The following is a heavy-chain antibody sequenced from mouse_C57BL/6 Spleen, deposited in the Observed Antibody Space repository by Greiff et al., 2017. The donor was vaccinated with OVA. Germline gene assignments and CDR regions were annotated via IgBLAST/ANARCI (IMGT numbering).Heavy chain of an antibody. CDR1: GFTFSDYG. CDR2: ISSGSSTI. J-gene: IGHJ1*03. CDR3: ARLYPSYWYFDV. Sequence: EVKVVETGGGLVKPGGSLKLSCAASGFTFSDYGMHWVRQAPEKGLEWVAYISSGSSTIYYADTVKGRFPISRDNAKNTLFLQMTSLRSEDTALYYCARLYPSYWYFDVWGTGTTDTVSS. V-gene: IGHV5-17*01.